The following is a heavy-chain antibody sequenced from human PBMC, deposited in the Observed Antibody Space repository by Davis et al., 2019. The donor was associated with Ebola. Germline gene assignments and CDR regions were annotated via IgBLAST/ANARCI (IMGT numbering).Heavy chain of an antibody. V-gene: IGHV1-18*04. J-gene: IGHJ2*01. CDR2: ISAYNGNT. CDR3: ARGANPSSDL. Sequence: ASVKVSCKASGYTFTSYGISWVRQAPGQGLEWRGWISAYNGNTNYAQNVQGRVSMTTGTSTNTAYMEVGSLRSDDTAVYYCARGANPSSDLWGRGTLVTVSS. D-gene: IGHD2-15*01. CDR1: GYTFTSYG.